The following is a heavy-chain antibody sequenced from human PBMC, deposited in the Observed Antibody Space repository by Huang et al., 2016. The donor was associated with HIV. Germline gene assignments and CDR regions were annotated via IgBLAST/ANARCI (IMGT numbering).Heavy chain of an antibody. CDR1: GYSFSIYW. CDR2: IYPFEYNS. CDR3: AKGRRAFDV. Sequence: EVQLVQSGAEVKKPGESLKISCTGSGYSFSIYWSAWVSQMPGKGLEWLGIIYPFEYNSTYSPSFEGHVAISVDKSINTVYLHWSSLKASDTAIYYCAKGRRAFDVWGQGTWVTVSS. V-gene: IGHV5-51*03. J-gene: IGHJ3*01.